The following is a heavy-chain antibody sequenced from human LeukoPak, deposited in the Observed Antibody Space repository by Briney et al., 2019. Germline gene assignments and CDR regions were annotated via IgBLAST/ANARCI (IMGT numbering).Heavy chain of an antibody. CDR2: IYYSGST. Sequence: PSETLSLTCTVSGGSISSGDYYWSWIRQPPGKGLEWIGYIYYSGSTYYNPSLKSRVTISVDTSKNQFSLKLSSVTAADTAVYYCARDRGITIFGVITYDAFDIWGQGTMVTVSS. D-gene: IGHD3-3*01. J-gene: IGHJ3*02. V-gene: IGHV4-30-4*01. CDR1: GGSISSGDYY. CDR3: ARDRGITIFGVITYDAFDI.